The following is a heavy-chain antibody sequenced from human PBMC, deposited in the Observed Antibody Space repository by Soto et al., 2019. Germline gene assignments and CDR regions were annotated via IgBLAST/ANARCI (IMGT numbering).Heavy chain of an antibody. CDR1: GGTLSTYS. V-gene: IGHV1-69*02. CDR2: IIPNLGIG. D-gene: IGHD1-26*01. Sequence: QVQLVQSGAEVKKPGSSVKVSCKASGGTLSTYSVTWVRQAPGQGLEWMGRIIPNLGIGNYAQKFQGRVTLTADTSTSTAYMELSSVRSEDTAVYYCACLVRLMDVWGQGTTVTVSS. CDR3: ACLVRLMDV. J-gene: IGHJ6*02.